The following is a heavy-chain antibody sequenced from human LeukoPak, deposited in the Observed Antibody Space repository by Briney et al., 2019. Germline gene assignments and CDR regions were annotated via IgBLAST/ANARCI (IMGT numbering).Heavy chain of an antibody. CDR3: ARGFQWRYRSSWLPRYYYYGMDV. D-gene: IGHD6-13*01. Sequence: ASVKVSCKASGYTFTSYDINWVRQATGQGLEWKGLMNPSSGNTGYAQKFQGRVTMTRNTSISTAYMELSSLRYEDTAVYYCARGFQWRYRSSWLPRYYYYGMDVWGQGTTVSVS. J-gene: IGHJ6*01. CDR1: GYTFTSYD. V-gene: IGHV1-8*01. CDR2: MNPSSGNT.